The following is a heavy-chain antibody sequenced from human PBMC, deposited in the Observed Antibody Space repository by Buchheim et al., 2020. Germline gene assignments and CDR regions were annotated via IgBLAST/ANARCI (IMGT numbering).Heavy chain of an antibody. D-gene: IGHD2-2*01. J-gene: IGHJ4*02. Sequence: QLQLQESGPGLVKPSETLSLTCTVSGDSISSSSYYWGWIRQPPGKGLEWIGSFYYSGSTSYNPPLKSRVTITVATSKNKYSLKMSSVTAADTAVYYCANHRGVVPAFDSWGQGIL. CDR3: ANHRGVVPAFDS. V-gene: IGHV4-39*01. CDR1: GDSISSSSYY. CDR2: FYYSGST.